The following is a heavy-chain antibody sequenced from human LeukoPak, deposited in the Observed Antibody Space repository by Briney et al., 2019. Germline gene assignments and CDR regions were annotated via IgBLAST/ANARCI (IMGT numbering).Heavy chain of an antibody. V-gene: IGHV3-48*04. CDR1: GFTFSSYS. CDR2: ISSSSSTI. J-gene: IGHJ4*02. CDR3: ARDNGYSYGSFDY. D-gene: IGHD5-18*01. Sequence: GSLRLSCAASGFTFSSYSMNWVRQAPGKGLEWVSYISSSSSTIYYADSVKGRFTISRDNAKNSLYLQMNSLRAEDTAVYYCARDNGYSYGSFDYWGQGTLVTVSS.